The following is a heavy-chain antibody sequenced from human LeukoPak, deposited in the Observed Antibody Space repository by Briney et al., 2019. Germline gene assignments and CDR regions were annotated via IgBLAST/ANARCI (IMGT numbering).Heavy chain of an antibody. CDR2: IIPIFGTA. Sequence: SVKVSCKASGGTFSSYAISWVRQATGQGLEWMGGIIPIFGTANYAQKFQGRVTITADESTSTAYMELSSLRSEDTAVYYCARGVLLEWLLFDYWGQGTLVTVSS. V-gene: IGHV1-69*13. D-gene: IGHD3-3*01. CDR3: ARGVLLEWLLFDY. CDR1: GGTFSSYA. J-gene: IGHJ4*02.